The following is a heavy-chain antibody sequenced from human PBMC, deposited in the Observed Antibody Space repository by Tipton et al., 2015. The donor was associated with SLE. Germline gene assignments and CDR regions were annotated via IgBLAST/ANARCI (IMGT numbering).Heavy chain of an antibody. CDR1: GGSISSYY. V-gene: IGHV4-59*04. CDR2: IYHSGTT. CDR3: ARVTVGSSYYYYMDA. Sequence: TLSLTCTVSGGSISSYYWSWIRQPPGKGLEWIGNIYHSGTTYYTPSLKSRITISVDTSKNQFSLSLTSVTAADTAVYFCARVTVGSSYYYYMDAWGKGTTVTVSS. J-gene: IGHJ6*03. D-gene: IGHD4-23*01.